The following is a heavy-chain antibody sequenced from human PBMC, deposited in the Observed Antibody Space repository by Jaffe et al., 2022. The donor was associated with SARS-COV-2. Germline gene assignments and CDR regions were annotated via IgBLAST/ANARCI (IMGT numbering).Heavy chain of an antibody. D-gene: IGHD3-3*01. CDR2: ISGSGGST. CDR1: GFTFSSYA. CDR3: AKGPGLRFLEWLLPPLDY. J-gene: IGHJ4*02. Sequence: EVQLLESGGGLVQPGGSLRLSCAASGFTFSSYAMSWVRQAPGKGLEWVSAISGSGGSTYYADSVKGRFTISRDNSKNTLYLQMNSLRAEDTAVYYCAKGPGLRFLEWLLPPLDYWGQGTLVTVSS. V-gene: IGHV3-23*01.